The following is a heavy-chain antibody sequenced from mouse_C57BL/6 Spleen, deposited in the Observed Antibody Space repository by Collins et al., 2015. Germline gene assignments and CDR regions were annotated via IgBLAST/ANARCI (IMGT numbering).Heavy chain of an antibody. CDR3: ARTYGSSLWYFDV. CDR2: IHPNSGST. V-gene: IGHV1-64*01. J-gene: IGHJ1*03. Sequence: WVKQRPGQGLEWIGMIHPNSGSTNYNEKFKSKATLTVDKSSSTAYMQLSSLTSEDSAVYYCARTYGSSLWYFDVWGTGTTVTVSS. D-gene: IGHD1-1*01.